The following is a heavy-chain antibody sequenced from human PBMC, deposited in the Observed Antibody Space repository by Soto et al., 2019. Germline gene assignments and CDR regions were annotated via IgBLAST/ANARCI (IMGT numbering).Heavy chain of an antibody. CDR1: GFTFSGLG. D-gene: IGHD1-26*01. V-gene: IGHV3-33*01. CDR3: ARDGVGHTTFFGYFDY. J-gene: IGHJ4*02. CDR2: IRYDGSNI. Sequence: QVQLVESGGGVVQPVRSLRLSFAASGFTFSGLGMHWVRQAPGKGLEWVAVIRYDGSNIYYADAVKGRFTISRDNSKDTLYLQMNSLRADDTAVYYCARDGVGHTTFFGYFDYWGQGTLVTVSS.